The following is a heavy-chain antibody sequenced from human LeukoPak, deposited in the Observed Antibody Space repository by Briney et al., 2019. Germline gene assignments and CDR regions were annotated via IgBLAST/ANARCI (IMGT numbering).Heavy chain of an antibody. D-gene: IGHD3-22*01. CDR3: ARLYYYDSSGWGAFDI. CDR2: ISSSGSTI. Sequence: GGSLRLSCAASGFTFSSYEMNWVRQAPGKGLEWVSHISSSGSTIYYADSVEGRFTISRDNAKNSLYLQMNSLRAEDTAVYYCARLYYYDSSGWGAFDIWGQGTMVTVSS. CDR1: GFTFSSYE. V-gene: IGHV3-48*03. J-gene: IGHJ3*02.